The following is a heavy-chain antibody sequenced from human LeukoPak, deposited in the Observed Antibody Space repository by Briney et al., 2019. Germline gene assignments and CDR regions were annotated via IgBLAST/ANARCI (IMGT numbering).Heavy chain of an antibody. Sequence: PSETLSLTCAVYGGSFSNYYWSWIRQPPGKGLEWIGEINHSGSTNYNPSLKSRVTISVDTSKNQFSLNLNSVTAADTAVYYCARSTGPIDYWGQGTLVTVSS. J-gene: IGHJ4*02. D-gene: IGHD1-1*01. CDR3: ARSTGPIDY. CDR2: INHSGST. CDR1: GGSFSNYY. V-gene: IGHV4-34*01.